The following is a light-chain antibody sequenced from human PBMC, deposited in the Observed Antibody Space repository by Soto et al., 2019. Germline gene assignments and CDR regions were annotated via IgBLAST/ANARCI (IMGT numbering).Light chain of an antibody. CDR2: DAS. CDR3: LQYSSHSWT. Sequence: DIQMTQSPSSLSPSVGDRVTITCRASRSISDWLAWYQQKPGKAPELLIFDASNLKSGVSSRFSGSGSGTEITLTISRLQPDDVATYYCLQYSSHSWTFGQGTKGDIK. J-gene: IGKJ1*01. V-gene: IGKV1-5*01. CDR1: RSISDW.